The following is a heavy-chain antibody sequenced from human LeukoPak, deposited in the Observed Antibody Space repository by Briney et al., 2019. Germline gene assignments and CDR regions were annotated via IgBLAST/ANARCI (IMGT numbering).Heavy chain of an antibody. CDR1: VFTFSSYS. V-gene: IGHV3-21*01. J-gene: IGHJ6*03. CDR2: ISSSSSYI. Sequence: PGGTLRLSCAVSVFTFSSYSMNCVCEAPPKGQEWGSSISSSSSYIYYTDSAKGRFPISRDNAKNTLYLKMNSLRSEDKAVYYFAIDHSDSSTYYYYMDVWGKETTVTVSS. CDR3: AIDHSDSSTYYYYMDV. D-gene: IGHD2-2*01.